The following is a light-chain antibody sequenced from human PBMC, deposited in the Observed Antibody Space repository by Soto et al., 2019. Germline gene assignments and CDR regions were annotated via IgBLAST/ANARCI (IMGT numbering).Light chain of an antibody. J-gene: IGKJ1*01. CDR3: QQSYSTLWT. Sequence: MSQSPSSLSAYVGDRVTITCRASQSISIYLNWYQQKPGKAPKLLIYAASSLQSGVPSRFSGSGSGTDFTLTISSLQPEDFATYYCQQSYSTLWTFGQGTNVDI. V-gene: IGKV1-39*01. CDR2: AAS. CDR1: QSISIY.